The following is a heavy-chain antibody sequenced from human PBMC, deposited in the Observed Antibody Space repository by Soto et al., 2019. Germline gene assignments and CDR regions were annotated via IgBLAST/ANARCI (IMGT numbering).Heavy chain of an antibody. V-gene: IGHV4-34*01. CDR3: ARGKIYDYIWGSYRSRLTYFDY. CDR2: INHSGST. J-gene: IGHJ4*02. CDR1: GGSFSGYY. Sequence: SETLSLTCAVYGGSFSGYYWSWIRQPPGKGQEWIGEINHSGSTNYNPSLKSRVTISVDTSKDQFSLKLSSVTAADTAVYYCARGKIYDYIWGSYRSRLTYFDYWGQGTLVTVSS. D-gene: IGHD3-16*02.